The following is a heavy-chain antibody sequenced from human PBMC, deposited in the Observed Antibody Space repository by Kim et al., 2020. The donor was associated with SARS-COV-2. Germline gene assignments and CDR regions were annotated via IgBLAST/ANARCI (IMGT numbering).Heavy chain of an antibody. J-gene: IGHJ4*02. V-gene: IGHV1-69*13. CDR1: GGTFSSYA. D-gene: IGHD3-9*01. Sequence: SVKVSCKASGGTFSSYAISWVRQAPGQGLEWMGGIIPIFGTANYAQKFQGRVTITADESTSTAYMELSSLRSEDTAVYYCARGIEGYYDILTGYSIFDYWGQGTLVTVSS. CDR2: IIPIFGTA. CDR3: ARGIEGYYDILTGYSIFDY.